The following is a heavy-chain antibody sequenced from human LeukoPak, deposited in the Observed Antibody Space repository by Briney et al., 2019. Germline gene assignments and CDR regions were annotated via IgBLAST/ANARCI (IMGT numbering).Heavy chain of an antibody. CDR3: ARSVMARGVYWFDP. D-gene: IGHD3-10*01. CDR2: IYPGDSDT. CDR1: GYNFSNYW. J-gene: IGHJ5*02. Sequence: GESLKISCLGSGYNFSNYWIGWVRQMPGKGLEWMGIIYPGDSDTRYSPSFQGQVTISADKSISTAYLQWSSLKAPDTAMYYCARSVMARGVYWFDPWGQGTLVIVSS. V-gene: IGHV5-51*01.